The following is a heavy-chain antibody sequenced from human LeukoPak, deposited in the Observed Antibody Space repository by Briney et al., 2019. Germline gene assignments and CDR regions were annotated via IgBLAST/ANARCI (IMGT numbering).Heavy chain of an antibody. CDR2: IYSGGST. CDR3: AKVNSSSSR. Sequence: GGSLRLSCAASEFSVGSNYMTWVRQAPGKGLEWVSLIYSGGSTYYADSVKGRFTISRDNSKNTLYLQMNSLRAEDTAVYYCAKVNSSSSRWGQGTLVTVSS. CDR1: EFSVGSNY. D-gene: IGHD6-13*01. J-gene: IGHJ4*02. V-gene: IGHV3-66*01.